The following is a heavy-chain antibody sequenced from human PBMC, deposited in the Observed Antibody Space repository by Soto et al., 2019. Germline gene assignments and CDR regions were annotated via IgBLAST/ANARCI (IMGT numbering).Heavy chain of an antibody. V-gene: IGHV3-23*01. J-gene: IGHJ1*01. CDR1: GFTFSSYA. CDR2: ISGSGGST. Sequence: GGSLRLSCAASGFTFSSYAMSWVRQAPGKGLEWVSAISGSGGSTYYADSVKGRFTISRDNSKNTLYLQMNSLRAEDTAVYYCAKDDRIVVVVAATPFSAEYFQHWGQGTLVTVSS. CDR3: AKDDRIVVVVAATPFSAEYFQH. D-gene: IGHD2-15*01.